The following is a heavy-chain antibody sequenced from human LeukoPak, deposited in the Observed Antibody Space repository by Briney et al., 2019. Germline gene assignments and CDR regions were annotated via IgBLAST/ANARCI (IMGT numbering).Heavy chain of an antibody. J-gene: IGHJ6*03. D-gene: IGHD3-10*01. CDR3: ARDATMVPLYYYYMDV. Sequence: PGGSLRLSCAASGFTFSSYAMSWVRQAPGKGLEWVSSINSSSGYIYYADSVKGRFTISRDNAKNSLCLQMNSLRAEDTAVYYCARDATMVPLYYYYMDVWGKGTTVTVSS. CDR2: INSSSGYI. V-gene: IGHV3-21*01. CDR1: GFTFSSYA.